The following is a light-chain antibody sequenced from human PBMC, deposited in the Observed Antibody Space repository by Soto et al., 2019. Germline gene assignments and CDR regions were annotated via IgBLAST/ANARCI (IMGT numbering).Light chain of an antibody. V-gene: IGKV3-20*01. J-gene: IGKJ2*01. CDR1: QSVASSY. CDR2: GAS. CDR3: QQYGSSSFT. Sequence: EIVLTQSPGTLSLSPGEGATLSCRASQSVASSYLAWYQQKPGQAPRLIIYGASNRATGTPDRFSGGGSGTDVPLTISRLEPEDFAVYYCQQYGSSSFTFGQGTKLEIK.